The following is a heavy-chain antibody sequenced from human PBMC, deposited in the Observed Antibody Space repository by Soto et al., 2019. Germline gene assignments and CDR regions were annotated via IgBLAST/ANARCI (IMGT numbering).Heavy chain of an antibody. CDR1: GGSISSYY. CDR2: IYHSGST. J-gene: IGHJ5*02. D-gene: IGHD7-27*01. Sequence: PSETLSLTCTVSGGSISSYYWSWIRQPPGKGLEWIGYIYHSGSTYHNPSLKSRVTISVDRSKNQFSLKLSSVTAADTAVYYCARVPGPWGQGTLDTVSS. V-gene: IGHV4-30-2*01. CDR3: ARVPGP.